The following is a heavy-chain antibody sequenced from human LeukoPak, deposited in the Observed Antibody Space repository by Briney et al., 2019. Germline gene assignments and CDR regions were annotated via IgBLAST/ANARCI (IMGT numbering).Heavy chain of an antibody. V-gene: IGHV4-59*01. D-gene: IGHD2-2*01. CDR3: ARDGLGYCSSTSCYHNWFDP. Sequence: SETLSLTCTVSGGSISSYYWSWIRQPPGKGLEWIGYIYYSGSTNYNPSLKSRVTISVDTSKNQFSLKLSSVTAADTAAYYCARDGLGYCSSTSCYHNWFDPWGQGTLVTVSS. J-gene: IGHJ5*02. CDR1: GGSISSYY. CDR2: IYYSGST.